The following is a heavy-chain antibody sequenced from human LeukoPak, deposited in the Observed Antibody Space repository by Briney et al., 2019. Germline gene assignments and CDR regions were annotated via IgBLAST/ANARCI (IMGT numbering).Heavy chain of an antibody. J-gene: IGHJ4*02. Sequence: PGGSLRLSCSASGFTFSSYAMHWVRQAPGKGLEYVSAISSNGGSTYYADSVKGRFTISRDNSKNTLYLQMSSLRAEDTAVYYCAKDRAFDTYSFDSWGQGTLVTVSS. CDR3: AKDRAFDTYSFDS. CDR2: ISSNGGST. V-gene: IGHV3-64D*09. D-gene: IGHD2-2*02. CDR1: GFTFSSYA.